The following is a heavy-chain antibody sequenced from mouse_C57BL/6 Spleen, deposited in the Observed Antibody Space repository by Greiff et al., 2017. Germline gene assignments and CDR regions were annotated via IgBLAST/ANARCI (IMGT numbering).Heavy chain of an antibody. J-gene: IGHJ1*03. D-gene: IGHD1-1*01. V-gene: IGHV5-12*01. CDR2: ISNGGGST. Sequence: EVKVVESGGGLVQPGGSLKLSCAASGFTFSDYYMYWVRQTPEKRLEWVAYISNGGGSTYYPATVKGRFTISRDNAKNTLYLQMSRLKSEDTAMYYCARLRSWYFDVWGTGTTVTVSS. CDR1: GFTFSDYY. CDR3: ARLRSWYFDV.